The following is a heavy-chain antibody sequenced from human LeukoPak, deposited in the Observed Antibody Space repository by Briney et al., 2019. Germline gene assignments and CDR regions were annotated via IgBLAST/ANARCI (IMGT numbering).Heavy chain of an antibody. D-gene: IGHD3-16*02. CDR3: ARDHRTYGMDV. Sequence: GGSLRLSCAASGFTFSSYAIHWVRQAPGKGLEYVSVISSNGDSTYYANSVKGRFTISRDNSKNTLYLQMGSLRAEDMAAYYCARDHRTYGMDVWGQGTTVTVSS. CDR1: GFTFSSYA. V-gene: IGHV3-64*01. J-gene: IGHJ6*02. CDR2: ISSNGDST.